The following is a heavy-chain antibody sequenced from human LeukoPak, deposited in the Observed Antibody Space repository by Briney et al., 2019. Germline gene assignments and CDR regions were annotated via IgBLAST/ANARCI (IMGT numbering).Heavy chain of an antibody. CDR2: IYTSGST. CDR3: ARDNYYGSGSYAEYYLDY. CDR1: GGSISSYY. Sequence: PSETLSLTCTVSGGSISSYYWSWIRQPAGKGLEWIGRIYTSGSTNYNPSLKSRVTMSVDTSKNQFSLKLSSVTAADTAVYYCARDNYYGSGSYAEYYLDYWGQGTLVTVSS. V-gene: IGHV4-4*07. J-gene: IGHJ4*02. D-gene: IGHD3-10*01.